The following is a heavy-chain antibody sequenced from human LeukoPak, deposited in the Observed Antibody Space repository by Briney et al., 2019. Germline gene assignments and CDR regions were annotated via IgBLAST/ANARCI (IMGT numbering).Heavy chain of an antibody. Sequence: PSETLSLTCFVSGGSISSSLYYWGWLRQPPGEGLEWIGSIYYSGSTYYSPSLKSRVTISVDTSKNQFSLRLRSVTAADTAVYYCARLSIEARPTFYFDYWGQGTLVTVSS. J-gene: IGHJ4*02. CDR1: GGSISSSLYY. V-gene: IGHV4-39*01. CDR3: ARLSIEARPTFYFDY. CDR2: IYYSGST. D-gene: IGHD6-6*01.